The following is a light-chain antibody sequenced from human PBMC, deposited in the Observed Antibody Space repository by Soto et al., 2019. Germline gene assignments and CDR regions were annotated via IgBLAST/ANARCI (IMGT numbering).Light chain of an antibody. Sequence: QSVLTQPASVSGSPGQSITISCAGTSSDVGGYNDVSWYQQHPGKVPRLIISDVNKRPSGVSDRFSGSKSGNTASLTISGLQAEDEADYYCASFTRSGTVVFGGGTKVTVL. V-gene: IGLV2-14*03. CDR3: ASFTRSGTVV. CDR2: DVN. J-gene: IGLJ2*01. CDR1: SSDVGGYND.